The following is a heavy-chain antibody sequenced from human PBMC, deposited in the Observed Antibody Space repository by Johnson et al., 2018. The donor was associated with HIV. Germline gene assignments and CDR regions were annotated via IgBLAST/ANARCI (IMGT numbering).Heavy chain of an antibody. Sequence: QMQLVESGGGVVQPGRSLRLSCAASGFTFCSYAMHWVRQAPGKGLAWVAVISYDGSNKYYADSVKGRFTISRDNSKNTLYLQMNSLRAEDTAVYCCARGSYNFWSGEREAFDIWGQGTMVTVSS. CDR2: ISYDGSNK. J-gene: IGHJ3*02. CDR3: ARGSYNFWSGEREAFDI. D-gene: IGHD3-3*01. V-gene: IGHV3-30-3*01. CDR1: GFTFCSYA.